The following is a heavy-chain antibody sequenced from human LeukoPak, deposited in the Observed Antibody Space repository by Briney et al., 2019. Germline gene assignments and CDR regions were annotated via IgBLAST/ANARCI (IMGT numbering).Heavy chain of an antibody. V-gene: IGHV1-18*01. CDR3: ARGPAYYYDSSGHWGDY. Sequence: ASVNVSCKASGYTFTSYGISWVRQAPGQGLEWMGWISVYNGNTNYAQKFQGRVTMTTDTSTSTAYMELKSLRSDDTAVFYCARGPAYYYDSSGHWGDYWGQGTLVTVSS. CDR1: GYTFTSYG. D-gene: IGHD3-22*01. J-gene: IGHJ4*02. CDR2: ISVYNGNT.